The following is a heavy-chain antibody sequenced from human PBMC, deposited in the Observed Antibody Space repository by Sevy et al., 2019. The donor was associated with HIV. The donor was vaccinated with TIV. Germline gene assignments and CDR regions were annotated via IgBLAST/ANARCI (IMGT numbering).Heavy chain of an antibody. CDR2: ISYIGST. CDR3: VRDRIAAAGGYFNY. Sequence: SETLSLTCTVSGASVSYGNYYWTWIRQPPGKGLEWIGYISYIGSTNYNPSLKSRVTISIDTAKNQLSLRLNSVTATDTAVYYCVRDRIAAAGGYFNYWGQGALVTVSS. CDR1: GASVSYGNYY. V-gene: IGHV4-61*01. D-gene: IGHD6-13*01. J-gene: IGHJ4*02.